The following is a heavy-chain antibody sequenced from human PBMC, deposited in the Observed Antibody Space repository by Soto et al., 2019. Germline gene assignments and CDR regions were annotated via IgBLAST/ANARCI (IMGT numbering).Heavy chain of an antibody. CDR1: GGSVNGYY. CDR3: ATRITVFGLLIPPFDP. V-gene: IGHV4-34*01. Sequence: NPSETLSLTCAAYGGSVNGYYWNWIRQPPGKGLEWIGEINHTGCTHYNPSLKSRVTMSVDTSKNQFSLRLSSVTAADTAIYYCATRITVFGLLIPPFDPWHQGTQVTAAS. J-gene: IGHJ5*02. D-gene: IGHD3-3*01. CDR2: INHTGCT.